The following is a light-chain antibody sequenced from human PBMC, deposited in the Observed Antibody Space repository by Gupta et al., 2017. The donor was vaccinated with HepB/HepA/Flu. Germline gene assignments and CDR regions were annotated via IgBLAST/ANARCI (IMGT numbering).Light chain of an antibody. Sequence: APPSQPPSASQGSRHTATLTCTGNSNDVGKEEADWLQQHQGHAPSLLFDRNHDRPSRISERLSASSSGNTASLTISVRQPEDVDEYYCSAWDSSLGAVVFGGGTKLTVL. CDR3: SAWDSSLGAVV. CDR1: SNDVGKEE. CDR2: RNH. J-gene: IGLJ3*02. V-gene: IGLV10-54*01.